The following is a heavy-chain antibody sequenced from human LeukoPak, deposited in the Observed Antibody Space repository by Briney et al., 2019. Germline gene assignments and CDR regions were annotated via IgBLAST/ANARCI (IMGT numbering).Heavy chain of an antibody. CDR1: GGSFSGYY. D-gene: IGHD3-22*01. J-gene: IGHJ6*03. V-gene: IGHV4-34*01. Sequence: SETLSLTCAVYGGSFSGYYWSWIRQPPGKGLEWIGEINHSGSTNYNPSLKSRVTISVDPSKNQFSLKLSSVTAADTAVYYCARTVIVVVTPINYYYYYMDVWGKGTTVTVSS. CDR3: ARTVIVVVTPINYYYYYMDV. CDR2: INHSGST.